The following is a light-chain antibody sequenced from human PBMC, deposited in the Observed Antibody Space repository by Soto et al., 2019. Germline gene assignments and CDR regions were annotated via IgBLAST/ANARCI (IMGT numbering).Light chain of an antibody. Sequence: QSALTQPASVSGSPGQSITISCTGTSSDVGGYNYVSWYQQHPGKAPQLMIYDVSNRPSGVSNRFSGSKSGNTASLTISGLQAEDEADYYCSSYTSSSTWVFGGGTKLTAL. CDR3: SSYTSSSTWV. CDR2: DVS. J-gene: IGLJ3*02. CDR1: SSDVGGYNY. V-gene: IGLV2-14*01.